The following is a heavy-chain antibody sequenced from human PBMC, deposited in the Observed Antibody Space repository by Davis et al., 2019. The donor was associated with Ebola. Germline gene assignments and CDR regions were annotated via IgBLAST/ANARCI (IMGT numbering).Heavy chain of an antibody. Sequence: GESLKISCAVSGFTFSYTEMTWVRQAPGKGLEWLSYIDPSGATMYYADSVKGRFTISSDNAKHSLYLQRNSLRAEETGVYYCARDVGVVPAAMTMDVWGPGTTVTVSS. V-gene: IGHV3-48*03. CDR3: ARDVGVVPAAMTMDV. CDR1: GFTFSYTE. CDR2: IDPSGATM. J-gene: IGHJ6*02. D-gene: IGHD2-2*01.